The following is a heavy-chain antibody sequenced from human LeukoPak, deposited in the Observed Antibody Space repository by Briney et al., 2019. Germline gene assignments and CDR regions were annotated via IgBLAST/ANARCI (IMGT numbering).Heavy chain of an antibody. CDR3: ARVRAYCSSTSCYALYYYYYYMDV. Sequence: GGSLRLSCAASGFTFISYGMHWVRQAPGRGLDWVAHIRYDESDKYYADSVKGRFTISRDNAKNSLYLQMNSLRAEDAAVYYCARVRAYCSSTSCYALYYYYYYMDVWGKGTTVTISS. D-gene: IGHD2-2*01. V-gene: IGHV3-30*02. J-gene: IGHJ6*03. CDR1: GFTFISYG. CDR2: IRYDESDK.